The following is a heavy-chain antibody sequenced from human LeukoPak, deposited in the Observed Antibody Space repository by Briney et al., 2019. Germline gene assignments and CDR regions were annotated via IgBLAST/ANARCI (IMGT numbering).Heavy chain of an antibody. CDR2: INHSGST. D-gene: IGHD2-2*01. Sequence: SETLSLTCAVYGGSFSGYYWSWIRQPPGKGLEWIGEINHSGSTNYNPSLKSRVTISVDTSKNQFSLTLTSVTAADTAVYYCARDRSVGVLPASPFDFWGQGVLVTVSS. CDR3: ARDRSVGVLPASPFDF. V-gene: IGHV4-34*01. CDR1: GGSFSGYY. J-gene: IGHJ4*02.